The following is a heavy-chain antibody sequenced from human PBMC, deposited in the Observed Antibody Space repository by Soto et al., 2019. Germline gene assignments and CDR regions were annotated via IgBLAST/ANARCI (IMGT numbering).Heavy chain of an antibody. V-gene: IGHV4-39*01. CDR2: ISYSGRT. J-gene: IGHJ4*02. CDR1: GASISTDNYF. D-gene: IGHD4-17*01. CDR3: ARRRASDYGGNHHPYYFDR. Sequence: PSETLSLTCTVSGASISTDNYFWVWIRQSPRRGLELIGSISYSGRTYDNPSLQSRVTISIDASKNQFSLKLTSVTTADTAVYYCARRRASDYGGNHHPYYFDRWGQGALVTVSS.